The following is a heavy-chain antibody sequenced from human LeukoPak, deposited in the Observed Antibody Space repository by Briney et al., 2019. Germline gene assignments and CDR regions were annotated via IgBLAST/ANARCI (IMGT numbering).Heavy chain of an antibody. V-gene: IGHV4-61*02. J-gene: IGHJ4*02. CDR3: ARGSSSFVY. D-gene: IGHD6-13*01. CDR2: IYTSGST. CDR1: GGSISSGSYY. Sequence: SETLSLTCTVSGGSISSGSYYWSWIRQPAGKGLEWIGRIYTSGSTNYNPSLKSRGPITVDTSKNQFSLKLSSVTAADTAVYYCARGSSSFVYWGQGTLVTVSS.